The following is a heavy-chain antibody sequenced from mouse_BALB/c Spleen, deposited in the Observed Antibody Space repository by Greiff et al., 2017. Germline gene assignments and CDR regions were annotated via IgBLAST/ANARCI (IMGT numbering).Heavy chain of an antibody. Sequence: EVQLVESGGGLVKPGGSLKLSCAASGFTFSDYYMYWVRQTPEKRLEWVATISDGGSYTYYPDSVKGRFTISRDNAKNNLYLQMSSLKSEDTAMYYCARGDYYRYDGGYFDYWGQGTTLTVSS. CDR3: ARGDYYRYDGGYFDY. CDR1: GFTFSDYY. J-gene: IGHJ2*01. D-gene: IGHD2-14*01. V-gene: IGHV5-4*02. CDR2: ISDGGSYT.